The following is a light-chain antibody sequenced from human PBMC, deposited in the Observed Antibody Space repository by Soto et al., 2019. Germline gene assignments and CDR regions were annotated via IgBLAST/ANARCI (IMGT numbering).Light chain of an antibody. Sequence: EIVLTQSSATLSLSPGERATLSCRASQSVTSNALAWYHQRFGQAPRLLIYDASRRATGIPDRFSGSGSGTDFTLTISGLEPEDFAVYYCQQYDSSPAITFGQGTRLEI. CDR1: QSVTSNA. CDR3: QQYDSSPAIT. J-gene: IGKJ5*01. V-gene: IGKV3-20*01. CDR2: DAS.